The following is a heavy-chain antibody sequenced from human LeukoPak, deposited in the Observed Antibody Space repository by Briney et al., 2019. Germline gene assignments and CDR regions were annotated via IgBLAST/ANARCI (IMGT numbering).Heavy chain of an antibody. D-gene: IGHD3-22*01. CDR2: IYYSGST. V-gene: IGHV4-39*07. CDR3: ARDGPVK. J-gene: IGHJ4*02. CDR1: GGSISSSSYY. Sequence: SETLSLTCTVSGGSISSSSYYWGWIRQPPGKGLEWIGSIYYSGSTYYNPSLKSRVTISVDTSKNQFSLKLSSVTAADTAVHYCARDGPVKWGQGTLVTVSS.